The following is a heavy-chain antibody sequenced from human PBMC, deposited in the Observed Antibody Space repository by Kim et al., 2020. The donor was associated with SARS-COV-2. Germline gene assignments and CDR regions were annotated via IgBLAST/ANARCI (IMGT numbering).Heavy chain of an antibody. Sequence: GGSLRLSCAASGFTFDDYAMHWVRQAPGKGLEWVSGISWNSGSIGYADSVKGRFTISRDNAKNSLYLQMNSLRAEDTALYYCAKGDCSGGSCYSFDYWG. V-gene: IGHV3-9*01. CDR3: AKGDCSGGSCYSFDY. D-gene: IGHD2-15*01. J-gene: IGHJ4*01. CDR2: ISWNSGSI. CDR1: GFTFDDYA.